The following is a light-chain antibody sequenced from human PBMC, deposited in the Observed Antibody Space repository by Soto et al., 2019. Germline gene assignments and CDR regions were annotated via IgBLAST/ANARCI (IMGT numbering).Light chain of an antibody. Sequence: IVLTQSPATLSLSPEERATLSCRASQSVSSYLAWYQHKPGQAPRLLIYDASNRATGIPARFSGSGSGTDFTLTISSLEPEDFALYYCQQRSNWPSFGQGTRLEIK. CDR1: QSVSSY. J-gene: IGKJ5*01. CDR3: QQRSNWPS. CDR2: DAS. V-gene: IGKV3-11*01.